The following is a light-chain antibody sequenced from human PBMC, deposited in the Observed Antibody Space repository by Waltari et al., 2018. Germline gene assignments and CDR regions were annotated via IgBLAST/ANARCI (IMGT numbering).Light chain of an antibody. CDR3: QQSYNTPRT. CDR1: QTISSY. V-gene: IGKV1-39*01. CDR2: AAS. Sequence: DIQMTQSPSSLSASVGDRVTITCRASQTISSYLSWYQQKPGKDPNLLIYAASSLQSGVPSRFSGSGSGTDFTLTISSLQPEDFATYYCQQSYNTPRTFGQGTKVEVK. J-gene: IGKJ1*01.